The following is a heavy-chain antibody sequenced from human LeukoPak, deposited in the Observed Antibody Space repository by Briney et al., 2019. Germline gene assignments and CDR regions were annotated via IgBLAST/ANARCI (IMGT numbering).Heavy chain of an antibody. V-gene: IGHV4-34*01. Sequence: SETLSLTCAVYGGSFSGYYWSWIRQPPGKGLEWIGEINHSGSTNYNPSLKSRVTISVDTSKNQFSLKLSSVTAADAAVYYCARMGGSGPYWGQGTLVTVSS. CDR3: ARMGGSGPY. CDR2: INHSGST. CDR1: GGSFSGYY. J-gene: IGHJ4*02. D-gene: IGHD1-26*01.